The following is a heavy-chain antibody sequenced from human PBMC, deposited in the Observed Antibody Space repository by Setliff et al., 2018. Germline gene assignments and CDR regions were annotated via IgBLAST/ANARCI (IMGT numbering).Heavy chain of an antibody. D-gene: IGHD6-19*01. CDR3: VTDPPGSGWSFDS. J-gene: IGHJ4*02. V-gene: IGHV3-33*03. Sequence: GGSLRLSCGASGFTFFNHAMHWVRQTPGKGLVWVAMIWSDGINKYYGASVKGRFTVSRDNSKKMVYLEMNTLGAEDTALYYCVTDPPGSGWSFDSWGQGTLVTVSS. CDR2: IWSDGINK. CDR1: GFTFFNHA.